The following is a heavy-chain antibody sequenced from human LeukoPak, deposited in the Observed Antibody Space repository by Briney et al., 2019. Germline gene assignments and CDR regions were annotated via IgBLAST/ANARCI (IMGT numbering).Heavy chain of an antibody. CDR2: VDPEDGET. CDR1: GYTFTDYY. J-gene: IGHJ3*02. D-gene: IGHD2-2*02. V-gene: IGHV1-69-2*01. CDR3: ARDRIYCSSTSCYSAFDI. Sequence: ASVKVSCKVSGYTFTDYYMQWLQQAPGKGLEWMGLVDPEDGETIYAEKFQGRVTITADTSTDTAYMELSSLRSEDTAVYYCARDRIYCSSTSCYSAFDIWGQGTMVTVSS.